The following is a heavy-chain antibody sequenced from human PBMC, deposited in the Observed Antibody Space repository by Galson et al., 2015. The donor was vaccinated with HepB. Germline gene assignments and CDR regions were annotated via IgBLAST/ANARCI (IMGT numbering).Heavy chain of an antibody. CDR1: GGSISSGGYY. CDR3: ARGSRATTMGRRGMDV. D-gene: IGHD4-23*01. V-gene: IGHV4-31*03. J-gene: IGHJ6*02. CDR2: IYYSGST. Sequence: TLSLTCTVSGGSISSGGYYWSWIRQHPGKGLEWIGYIYYSGSTYYNPSLKSRVTISVDTSKNQFSLKLSSVTAADTAVYYCARGSRATTMGRRGMDVWGQGTTVTVSS.